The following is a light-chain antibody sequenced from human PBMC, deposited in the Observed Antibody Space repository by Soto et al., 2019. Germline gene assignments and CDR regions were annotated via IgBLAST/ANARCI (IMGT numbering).Light chain of an antibody. CDR1: SSDVDDYRY. V-gene: IGLV2-11*01. CDR3: GSWDSSLSAYV. Sequence: QSVLAQPRSVSGSPGQLLTISCTGTSSDVDDYRYVSWYQQYPGKAPKLVIYDGNKRPSGVPDRFSGSKSGTSATLGITGFQTGDEADYYCGSWDSSLSAYVFGTGTKVTVL. J-gene: IGLJ1*01. CDR2: DGN.